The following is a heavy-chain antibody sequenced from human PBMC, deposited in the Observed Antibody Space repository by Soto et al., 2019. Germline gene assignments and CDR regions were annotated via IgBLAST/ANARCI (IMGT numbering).Heavy chain of an antibody. D-gene: IGHD1-1*01. V-gene: IGHV3-30-3*01. Sequence: QVQLVESGGGVVQPGRSLRLSCAASGFTFSSYAMHWVRQAPGKGLEWVAVISYDGSNKYYADSVKGRFTISRDNSKNTLYLQMNSLRAEDTAVYYCARVQGTTRTFDYWGQGTLVTVSS. CDR1: GFTFSSYA. CDR2: ISYDGSNK. CDR3: ARVQGTTRTFDY. J-gene: IGHJ4*02.